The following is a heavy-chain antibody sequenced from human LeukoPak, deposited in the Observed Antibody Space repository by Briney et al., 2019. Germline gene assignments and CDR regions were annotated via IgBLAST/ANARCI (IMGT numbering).Heavy chain of an antibody. CDR2: IYNSGTT. CDR1: GGSFSSYY. J-gene: IGHJ4*02. CDR3: ARLGSGSYYLGLDY. D-gene: IGHD3-10*01. V-gene: IGHV4-4*07. Sequence: PSETLSLTRTVSGGSFSSYYWTWIRQPAGKGLEWIGRIYNSGTTNYSPSLESRVTMSLDTSKNRFSLSLSSVTAADTAVYYCARLGSGSYYLGLDYWGQGTLVTVSS.